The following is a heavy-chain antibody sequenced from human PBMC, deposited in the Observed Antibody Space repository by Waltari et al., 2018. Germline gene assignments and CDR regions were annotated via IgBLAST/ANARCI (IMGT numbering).Heavy chain of an antibody. D-gene: IGHD1-26*01. CDR3: ARAMEAEWGFDY. J-gene: IGHJ4*02. Sequence: QVQLQESGPGLVKHSETLSLTCTVSGGSISSYYWSWIRQPPGKGLEWIGYLYYSGRTNYNPSLKSRVTISVDTSRTQFSLKLSSVTAADTAVYYCARAMEAEWGFDYWGQGTLVTVSS. CDR2: LYYSGRT. CDR1: GGSISSYY. V-gene: IGHV4-59*01.